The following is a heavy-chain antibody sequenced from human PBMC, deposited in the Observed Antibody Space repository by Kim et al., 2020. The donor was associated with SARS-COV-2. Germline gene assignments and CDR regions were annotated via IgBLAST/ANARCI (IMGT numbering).Heavy chain of an antibody. D-gene: IGHD5-12*01. CDR1: EFTFRDYW. J-gene: IGHJ4*02. Sequence: GGSLRLSCAASEFTFRDYWMHWVRQAPGKGLVWVSRINPNGDVNTATYAESLKGRFTISRDNAKNTLFLQVNSLRVEDTAVYYCARFGGHGLDYWGPGTLVTVSS. CDR3: ARFGGHGLDY. V-gene: IGHV3-74*03. CDR2: INPNGDVNTA.